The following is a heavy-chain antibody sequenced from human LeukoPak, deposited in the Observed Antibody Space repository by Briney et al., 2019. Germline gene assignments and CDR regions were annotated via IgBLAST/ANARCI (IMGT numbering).Heavy chain of an antibody. Sequence: KSSETLSLTCAVSGGSISSYYWSWIRQPPGKGLEWIGYIYYSGSTNYNPSLKSRVTISVDTSKNQFSLKLSSVTAADTAVYYCARARDLWFGELWGQGTLVTVSS. J-gene: IGHJ4*02. V-gene: IGHV4-59*01. CDR2: IYYSGST. CDR1: GGSISSYY. CDR3: ARARDLWFGEL. D-gene: IGHD3-10*01.